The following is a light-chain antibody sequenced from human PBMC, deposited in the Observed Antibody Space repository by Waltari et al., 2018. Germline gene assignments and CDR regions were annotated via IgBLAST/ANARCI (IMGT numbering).Light chain of an antibody. Sequence: AIRLTQSPSSIAASTGDRVTITCRASQGVGSYLAWYQQQSGRAPKLLLYASSSLEAEVPARIGGRGSGTDFTITISCLQSEDFASYCCQQYYSYPGTFGQGTRV. V-gene: IGKV1-8*01. J-gene: IGKJ1*01. CDR1: QGVGSY. CDR3: QQYYSYPGT. CDR2: ASS.